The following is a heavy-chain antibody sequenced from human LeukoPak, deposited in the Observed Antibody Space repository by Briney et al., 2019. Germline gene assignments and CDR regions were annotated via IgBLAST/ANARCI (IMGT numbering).Heavy chain of an antibody. J-gene: IGHJ4*02. Sequence: SETLSLTCAVYGGSFSGYYWSWIRQPPGKGLEWIGEINHSGSTNYIPSLKSRVTISVDTSKNQFSLKLSSVTAADTAVYYCARGLTIRDWGQGTLVTVSS. V-gene: IGHV4-34*01. CDR2: INHSGST. D-gene: IGHD3-10*01. CDR1: GGSFSGYY. CDR3: ARGLTIRD.